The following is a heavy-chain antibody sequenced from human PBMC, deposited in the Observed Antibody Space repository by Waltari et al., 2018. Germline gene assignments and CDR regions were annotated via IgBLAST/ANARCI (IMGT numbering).Heavy chain of an antibody. Sequence: QVQLQESGPGLVKPSETLSLTCTVPGGSISSYSWSWIRQPPGKGLEWIGYIYYSGRTNYHPSLKSRVTISVDTSKNQFSLKLSSVTAADTAVYYCARGGGYYYYYMDVWGKGTTVTVSS. CDR1: GGSISSYS. J-gene: IGHJ6*03. CDR2: IYYSGRT. V-gene: IGHV4-59*01. CDR3: ARGGGYYYYYMDV. D-gene: IGHD3-16*01.